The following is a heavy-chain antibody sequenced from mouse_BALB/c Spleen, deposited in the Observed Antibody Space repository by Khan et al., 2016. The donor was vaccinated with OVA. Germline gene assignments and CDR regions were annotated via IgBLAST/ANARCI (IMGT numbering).Heavy chain of an antibody. V-gene: IGHV1-20*02. Sequence: VQLKQSGPELVKPGASVKISCKASGYSFTGYFMNWVMQSHGKSLEWIGRINPHVGETFYNPKFQGKATLTVDESSSTAHMELRSLASADSAVYCCARIYGSDFDYWGQGTTLTVSS. CDR2: INPHVGET. J-gene: IGHJ2*01. D-gene: IGHD1-1*01. CDR3: ARIYGSDFDY. CDR1: GYSFTGYF.